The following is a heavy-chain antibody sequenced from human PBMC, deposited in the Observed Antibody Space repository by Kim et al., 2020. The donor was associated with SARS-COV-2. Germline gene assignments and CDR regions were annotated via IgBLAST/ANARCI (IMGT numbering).Heavy chain of an antibody. CDR2: IFYNGAT. CDR1: GDSISHYY. J-gene: IGHJ4*03. Sequence: SETLSLTCTVSGDSISHYYWSWIRQPPGRGLEWIGYIFYNGATKYNPSLKSRVAISLDTSKSQFSLRLSSVTAANTAFYYCARVPCNPDHCCYPTVGYF. D-gene: IGHD2-21*02. CDR3: ARVPCNPDHCCYPTVGYF. V-gene: IGHV4-59*13.